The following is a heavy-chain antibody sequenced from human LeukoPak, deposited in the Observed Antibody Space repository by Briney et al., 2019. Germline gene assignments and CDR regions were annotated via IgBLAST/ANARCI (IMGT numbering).Heavy chain of an antibody. D-gene: IGHD5-24*01. Sequence: SETLSLTCIVSGGSISSSSYYWGWIRQPPGKGLEWIGSIYYSGSTYYNPSLKSRVTISVDTSKNQFSLKLSSVTAADTAVYYCARLKGRWLQSRAFDIWGQGTMVTVSS. CDR2: IYYSGST. CDR1: GGSISSSSYY. V-gene: IGHV4-39*01. CDR3: ARLKGRWLQSRAFDI. J-gene: IGHJ3*02.